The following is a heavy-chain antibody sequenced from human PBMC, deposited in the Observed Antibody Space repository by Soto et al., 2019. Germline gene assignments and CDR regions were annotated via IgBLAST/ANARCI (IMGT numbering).Heavy chain of an antibody. D-gene: IGHD2-15*01. J-gene: IGHJ6*03. CDR2: IKQDGSEK. Sequence: EVQLVESGGGLVQPGGSLRLSCAASGFTFSSYWMSWVRQAPGKGLEWVANIKQDGSEKYYVDSVKGRFTISRDNAKNSLYLQMNSLRAEDTAVYYCARGPGYCSGGSCYSGHYYYYYYMDVWGKGTTVTVSS. CDR3: ARGPGYCSGGSCYSGHYYYYYYMDV. V-gene: IGHV3-7*01. CDR1: GFTFSSYW.